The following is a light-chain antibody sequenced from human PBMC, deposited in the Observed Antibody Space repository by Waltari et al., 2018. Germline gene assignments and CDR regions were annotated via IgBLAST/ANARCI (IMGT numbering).Light chain of an antibody. CDR2: KGI. CDR3: SMYMGSGVWV. V-gene: IGLV8-61*01. J-gene: IGLJ3*02. CDR1: SGSVSSTSY. Sequence: QTVVTQEPSLSVSPGGTVTITCDLRSGSVSSTSYPTWYQQTPGQPPRTLVYKGISRSSGVPDRFSGSILGNTAALTITGAQADDESDYYCSMYMGSGVWVFGGGTKLTVL.